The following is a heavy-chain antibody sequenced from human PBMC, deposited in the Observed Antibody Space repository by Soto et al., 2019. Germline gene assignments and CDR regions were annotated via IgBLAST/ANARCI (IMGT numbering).Heavy chain of an antibody. J-gene: IGHJ4*02. CDR3: AHGRGWLSDF. Sequence: QITLKESGPTLLKPTQTLTLTCTFSGFSLNTPAVGVNWIRQPPGKAPEWLALIYWDDDNHSSPSLRNRLTITKDTSRNPVVLTMTNMAAVDTGTYYCAHGRGWLSDFWGQGALVTVSS. CDR1: GFSLNTPAVG. V-gene: IGHV2-5*02. CDR2: IYWDDDN. D-gene: IGHD6-19*01.